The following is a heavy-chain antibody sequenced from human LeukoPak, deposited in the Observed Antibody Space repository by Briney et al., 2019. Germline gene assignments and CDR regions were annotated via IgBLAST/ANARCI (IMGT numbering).Heavy chain of an antibody. J-gene: IGHJ5*02. CDR1: GGSVSSSGYS. Sequence: RPSETLSLTCTVSGGSVSSSGYSWNWIRQPPGKTLEWIGYTYYSDRTNYNPSLKSRVTISLDTSKNQFSLRLTSVTAADTAVYYCALRRLTSAQIIEDNWFDPWGQGTLVTVSS. V-gene: IGHV4-61*08. D-gene: IGHD2/OR15-2a*01. CDR2: TYYSDRT. CDR3: ALRRLTSAQIIEDNWFDP.